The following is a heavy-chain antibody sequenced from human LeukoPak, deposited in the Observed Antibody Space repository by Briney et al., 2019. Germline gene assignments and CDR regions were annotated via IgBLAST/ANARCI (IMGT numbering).Heavy chain of an antibody. J-gene: IGHJ4*02. CDR3: AKTYYYDSVGYSPFDY. CDR2: ISISSGSI. V-gene: IGHV3-21*01. Sequence: GGSLRLSCVASGFSFSRYSMNWVRQAPGKGLERVSSISISSGSIYYADSEKGRFTISRDNAKNSLYLQMNSLRAEDTAIYYCAKTYYYDSVGYSPFDYWGQGSRVIVSS. CDR1: GFSFSRYS. D-gene: IGHD3-22*01.